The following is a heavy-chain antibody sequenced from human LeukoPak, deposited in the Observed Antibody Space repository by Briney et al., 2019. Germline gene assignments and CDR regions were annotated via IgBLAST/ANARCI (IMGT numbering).Heavy chain of an antibody. CDR3: AREGHDFWSGSRGWFDP. V-gene: IGHV4-30-4*01. Sequence: SETLSLTCTVSAGSITSHDYYWSWIRQAPGKGLEWIGYTHNSGSTFYNPSLKSRFTISVDTSTNQFSLKVRSVTATDTAVYYCAREGHDFWSGSRGWFDPWGPGTLVTVSS. D-gene: IGHD3-3*01. CDR1: AGSITSHDYY. CDR2: THNSGST. J-gene: IGHJ5*02.